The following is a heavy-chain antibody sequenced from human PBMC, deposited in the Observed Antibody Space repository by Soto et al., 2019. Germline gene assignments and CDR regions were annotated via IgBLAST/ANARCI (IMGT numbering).Heavy chain of an antibody. V-gene: IGHV4-34*01. D-gene: IGHD3-16*02. Sequence: QVQLQQWGAGLLKPSETLSLTCAVYGGSFSGYYWSWIRQPPGKGLEWIGEINHSGSTNYNPSLKRRVTISVDTSKNQFSLKLSSVTAADTAVYYCARVGYDYIWGSYRGQDWGQGTLVTVSS. CDR2: INHSGST. J-gene: IGHJ4*02. CDR3: ARVGYDYIWGSYRGQD. CDR1: GGSFSGYY.